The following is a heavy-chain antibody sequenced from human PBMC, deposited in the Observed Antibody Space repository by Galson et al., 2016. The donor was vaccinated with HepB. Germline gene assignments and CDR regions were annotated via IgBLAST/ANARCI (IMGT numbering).Heavy chain of an antibody. V-gene: IGHV3-30*03. Sequence: SLRLSCAASGFRFSSYGMHWVRQAPGKGLEWVAVISFDGSTKNYIDSVKGRFTVSRDNLENTLYLQMNNLRTDDTAEYYCARDLRPRWELDYYNYGMDVWGQGTPVTVSS. CDR2: ISFDGSTK. CDR3: ARDLRPRWELDYYNYGMDV. J-gene: IGHJ6*02. D-gene: IGHD5-24*01. CDR1: GFRFSSYG.